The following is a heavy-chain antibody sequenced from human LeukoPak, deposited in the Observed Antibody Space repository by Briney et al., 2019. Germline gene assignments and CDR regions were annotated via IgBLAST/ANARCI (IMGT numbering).Heavy chain of an antibody. CDR2: IYPTGST. D-gene: IGHD1-14*01. CDR3: ARDSGGPWDWFDP. Sequence: PSETLSLTCTVSGYSISSGYYWGWIRQPPGKGLEWVGNIYPTGSTYYNPSLKSRVTISVDTSKNQFSLKLSSVTAADTAVYYCARDSGGPWDWFDPWGQGTLVTVSS. CDR1: GYSISSGYY. J-gene: IGHJ5*02. V-gene: IGHV4-38-2*02.